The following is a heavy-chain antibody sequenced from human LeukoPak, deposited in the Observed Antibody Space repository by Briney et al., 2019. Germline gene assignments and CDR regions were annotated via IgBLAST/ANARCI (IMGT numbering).Heavy chain of an antibody. V-gene: IGHV3-20*04. J-gene: IGHJ6*03. D-gene: IGHD5-18*01. Sequence: PGGSLRLSCAASGFTFDDYGMSWVRQAPGKGLEWVSGINWNADSIGYADSVKGRFTISSDSAKNSLFLQMNSLRPEDTAVYYCARATYSNGFTALYYMDVWGKGTTVIVSS. CDR3: ARATYSNGFTALYYMDV. CDR1: GFTFDDYG. CDR2: INWNADSI.